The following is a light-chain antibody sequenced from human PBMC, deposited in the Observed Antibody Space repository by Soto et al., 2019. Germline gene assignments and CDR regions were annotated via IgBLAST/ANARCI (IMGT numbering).Light chain of an antibody. J-gene: IGKJ1*01. V-gene: IGKV3-15*01. Sequence: EILLTQSPATLSLSPGEISTLSCRASQSVSVNLAWYQQKPGQAPRLLIYGASTRATGIPARFSGSGSETEFTLTISSLQPDDFATYCQQYSTYTPRTFGQGTKVDIK. CDR3: QQYSTYTPRT. CDR1: QSVSVN. CDR2: GAS.